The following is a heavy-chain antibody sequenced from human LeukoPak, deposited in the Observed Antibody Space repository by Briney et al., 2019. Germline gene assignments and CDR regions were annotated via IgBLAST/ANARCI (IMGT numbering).Heavy chain of an antibody. D-gene: IGHD6-13*01. J-gene: IGHJ4*02. CDR2: TRNKGNSYTT. V-gene: IGHV3-72*01. Sequence: GGSLRLSCAASGFTFSDHYMDWVRQAPGKGLEWVGRTRNKGNSYTTQYAASVKGRFTISRDDSKNSLYLQMNSLRAEDTAVYYCANTAIAAAPNYYFDYWGQGTLVTVSS. CDR1: GFTFSDHY. CDR3: ANTAIAAAPNYYFDY.